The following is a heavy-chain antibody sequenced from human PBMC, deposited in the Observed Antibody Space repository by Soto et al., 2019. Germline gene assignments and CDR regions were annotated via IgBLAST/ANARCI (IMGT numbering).Heavy chain of an antibody. D-gene: IGHD5-18*01. CDR2: INGSNGNT. CDR1: GNTVPNYA. J-gene: IGHJ4*02. Sequence: ASVKVSCKASGNTVPNYAIHWVRQAPGQRLEWMGWINGSNGNTYYSQHFQGRVTITRDTSASTAYMELSSLRSEDTAVYYCARDPGYSYGYNWGQGTLVTVSS. V-gene: IGHV1-3*01. CDR3: ARDPGYSYGYN.